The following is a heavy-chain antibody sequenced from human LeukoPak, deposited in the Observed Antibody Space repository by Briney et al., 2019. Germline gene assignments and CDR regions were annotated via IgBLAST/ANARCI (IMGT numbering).Heavy chain of an antibody. D-gene: IGHD4-17*01. J-gene: IGHJ4*02. Sequence: PSQTLSLTCTISGTSITSGSYFWSWIRQPAGNELEWLGLIYSSGRTNYNPSLKSRVTFSVDTSKNQFSLKLSSVTAADTAVYYCARDGSYGEVYWGQGTLVTVSS. CDR1: GTSITSGSYF. CDR3: ARDGSYGEVY. CDR2: IYSSGRT. V-gene: IGHV4-61*02.